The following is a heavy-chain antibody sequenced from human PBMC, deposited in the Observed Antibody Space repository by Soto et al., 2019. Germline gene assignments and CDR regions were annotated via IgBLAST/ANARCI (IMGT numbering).Heavy chain of an antibody. Sequence: PSQTLSLTCAISGDSVSSNSAAWNWIRQSPSRGLEWLGRTYYRSKWYNDYAVSVKSRITINPDTSKNQFSLQLNSVTPEDTAVYYCASTFYCSSTSCQNSYYFDYWGQGTLVTVSS. CDR1: GDSVSSNSAA. CDR3: ASTFYCSSTSCQNSYYFDY. CDR2: TYYRSKWYN. D-gene: IGHD2-2*01. V-gene: IGHV6-1*01. J-gene: IGHJ4*02.